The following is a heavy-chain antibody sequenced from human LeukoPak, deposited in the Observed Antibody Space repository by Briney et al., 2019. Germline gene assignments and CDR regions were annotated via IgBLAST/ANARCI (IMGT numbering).Heavy chain of an antibody. CDR3: AQGGYYDFWRDP. Sequence: GGSLRLTCEASGFTFSRFAMTWVRQAPGKGLEWVSTIGGSGGSTYYADSVKGRFTISRDNSKNTLYLQMNSLRAEDTAVYYCAQGGYYDFWRDPWCQGTLVTVSS. CDR2: IGGSGGST. J-gene: IGHJ5*02. V-gene: IGHV3-23*01. D-gene: IGHD3-3*01. CDR1: GFTFSRFA.